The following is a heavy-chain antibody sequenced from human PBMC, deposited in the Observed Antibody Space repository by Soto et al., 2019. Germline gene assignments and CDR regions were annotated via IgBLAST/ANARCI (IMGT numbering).Heavy chain of an antibody. Sequence: QVQLVESGGGVVQPGRSLRLSCAASGFTFSSYAMHWVRQAPGKGLEWVAVISYDGSNKYYADSVKGRFTISRDNSKNTLYLQMNSLRAEDTAVYYCAKDGIPGSSPPDYYYGMDVWGQGTTVTVSS. J-gene: IGHJ6*02. CDR1: GFTFSSYA. D-gene: IGHD1-26*01. V-gene: IGHV3-30*04. CDR2: ISYDGSNK. CDR3: AKDGIPGSSPPDYYYGMDV.